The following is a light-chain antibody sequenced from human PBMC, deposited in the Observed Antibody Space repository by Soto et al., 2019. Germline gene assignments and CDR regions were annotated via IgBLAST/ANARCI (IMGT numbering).Light chain of an antibody. CDR3: SSYTSSSTLV. J-gene: IGLJ1*01. V-gene: IGLV2-14*01. CDR2: EVS. Sequence: QSALTQPASVSGSPGQSITISCTGTSRDVGGYNYVSWHQQHPGKAPKVIITEVSNRPSGVSNRFSGSKSGNTASLTISGLQAEDEADYYCSSYTSSSTLVFGTGTKVTV. CDR1: SRDVGGYNY.